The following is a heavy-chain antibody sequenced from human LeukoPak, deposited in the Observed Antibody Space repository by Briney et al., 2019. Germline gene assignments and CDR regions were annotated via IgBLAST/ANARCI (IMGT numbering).Heavy chain of an antibody. CDR1: GFTFSSYG. CDR3: ARDWNAAFDI. D-gene: IGHD1-1*01. CDR2: ISYDGSNK. J-gene: IGHJ3*02. Sequence: GRSLRLSCAASGFTFSSYGMHWVRQAPGKGLEWVAVISYDGSNKYYADSVKGRFTISRDNSKNTLYLQMDSLRAEDTAVYYCARDWNAAFDIWGQGTMVTVSS. V-gene: IGHV3-30*03.